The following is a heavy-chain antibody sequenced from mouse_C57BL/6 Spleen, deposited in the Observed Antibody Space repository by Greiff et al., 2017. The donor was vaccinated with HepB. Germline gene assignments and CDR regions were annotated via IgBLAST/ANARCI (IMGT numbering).Heavy chain of an antibody. CDR1: GFTFSSYG. D-gene: IGHD3-2*02. Sequence: EVHLVESGGDLVKPGGSLKLSCAASGFTFSSYGMSWVRQTPDKRLEWVATISSGGSYTYYPDSVKGRFTISRDNAKNTLYLQMSSLKSEDTAMYYCARRGGGSSGPAWFAYWGQGTLVTVSA. V-gene: IGHV5-6*01. J-gene: IGHJ3*01. CDR2: ISSGGSYT. CDR3: ARRGGGSSGPAWFAY.